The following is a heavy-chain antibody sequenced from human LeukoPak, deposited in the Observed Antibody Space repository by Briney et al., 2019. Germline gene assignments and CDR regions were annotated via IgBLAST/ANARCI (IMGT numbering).Heavy chain of an antibody. Sequence: PGGSLRLSCAVSGFTVSGNYMSWIRQAPGKGLEWVSLIYSDDTTVYADSVKGRFTISRDISKNTLYLHMSSLRAEDTAVYYCARRAGGYSHPYDDGAQGFLVTVSS. D-gene: IGHD4-23*01. V-gene: IGHV3-53*01. CDR1: GFTVSGNY. CDR3: ARRAGGYSHPYDD. J-gene: IGHJ4*02. CDR2: IYSDDTT.